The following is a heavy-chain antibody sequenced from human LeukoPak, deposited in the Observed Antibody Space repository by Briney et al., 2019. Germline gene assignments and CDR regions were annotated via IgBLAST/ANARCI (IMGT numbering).Heavy chain of an antibody. Sequence: GASVKVSCKASGYTFTSYDINWVRQATGQGLEWMGRMNPNSGNTGYAQKFQGRVTTTRNTSISTAYMELSSLRSEDTAVYYCARGREERRYYDFWSGRENWFDPWGQGTLVTVSS. CDR2: MNPNSGNT. CDR1: GYTFTSYD. CDR3: ARGREERRYYDFWSGRENWFDP. J-gene: IGHJ5*02. D-gene: IGHD3-3*01. V-gene: IGHV1-8*01.